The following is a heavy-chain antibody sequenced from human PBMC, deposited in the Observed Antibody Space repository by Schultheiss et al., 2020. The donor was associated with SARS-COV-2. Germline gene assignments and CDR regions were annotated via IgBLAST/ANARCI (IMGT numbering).Heavy chain of an antibody. CDR3: ARDPPYGDYSTKITNYYYDGMDV. D-gene: IGHD4-17*01. Sequence: SETLSLTCTVSGGSISSGGYYWSWIRQHPGKGLEWIGYIYYSGSTNYNPSLKSRVTISVDTSKDQFSLKLSSVTAADTAVYYCARDPPYGDYSTKITNYYYDGMDVWGQGTTVTVAS. CDR1: GGSISSGGYY. V-gene: IGHV4-61*08. J-gene: IGHJ6*02. CDR2: IYYSGST.